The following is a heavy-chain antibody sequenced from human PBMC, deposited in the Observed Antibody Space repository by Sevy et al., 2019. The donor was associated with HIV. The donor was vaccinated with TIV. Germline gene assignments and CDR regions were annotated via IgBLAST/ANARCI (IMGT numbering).Heavy chain of an antibody. Sequence: GGSLRLSCAASGFTFRSYSMNWVRQAAGKGLEWLSSISDASRYIYYSDSVKGRFTIPRANAKSSLYLQMNSLRVEDTAIYYCARDFTIFGVVSGIDYWGQGNLVTVSS. CDR2: ISDASRYI. V-gene: IGHV3-21*01. CDR3: ARDFTIFGVVSGIDY. CDR1: GFTFRSYS. D-gene: IGHD3-3*01. J-gene: IGHJ4*02.